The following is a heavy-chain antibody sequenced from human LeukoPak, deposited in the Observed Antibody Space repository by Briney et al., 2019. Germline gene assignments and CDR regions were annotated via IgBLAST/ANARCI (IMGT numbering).Heavy chain of an antibody. CDR3: ARGEYYYDSSGYPYHYMDV. Sequence: ASVKVSCKASGYTFTSYYMHWVRQAPGQGLEWMGIINPSGGSTSYAQKFQGRVTMTRDTSTSTVYMELSSLRSEDTAVYYCARGEYYYDSSGYPYHYMDVWGKGTTVTVSS. CDR2: INPSGGST. V-gene: IGHV1-46*01. D-gene: IGHD3-22*01. J-gene: IGHJ6*03. CDR1: GYTFTSYY.